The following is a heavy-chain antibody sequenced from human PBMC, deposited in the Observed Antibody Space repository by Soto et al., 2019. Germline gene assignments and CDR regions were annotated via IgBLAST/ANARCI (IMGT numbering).Heavy chain of an antibody. CDR2: IYYSGST. V-gene: IGHV4-59*12. CDR3: ARDSGWLPDY. CDR1: GGSISSYY. D-gene: IGHD6-19*01. Sequence: SETLSLTCTVSGGSISSYYWSWIRQPPGKGLEWIGYIYYSGSTNYNPSLKSRVTIAVDTSKNQFSLKVSSVTAADTAVYYCARDSGWLPDYWGQGTLVTVSS. J-gene: IGHJ4*02.